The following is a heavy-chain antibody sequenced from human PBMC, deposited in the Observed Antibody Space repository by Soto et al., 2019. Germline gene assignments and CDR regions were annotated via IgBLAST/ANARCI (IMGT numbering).Heavy chain of an antibody. V-gene: IGHV1-8*01. Sequence: ASVKVSCKASGYTFTSHDINWVRQATGQGLEWMGWMNPNSGNTGYAQKFQGRVTMTRNTSISTAYMELSSLRSEDTAVYYCARGVARRKNYYYYMDVWGKGTTVTVSS. CDR3: ARGVARRKNYYYYMDV. J-gene: IGHJ6*03. CDR1: GYTFTSHD. CDR2: MNPNSGNT. D-gene: IGHD1-1*01.